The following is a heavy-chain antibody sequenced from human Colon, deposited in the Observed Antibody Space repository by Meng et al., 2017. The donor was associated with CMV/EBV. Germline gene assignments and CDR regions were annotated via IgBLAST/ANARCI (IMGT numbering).Heavy chain of an antibody. CDR1: GYPFSDYH. J-gene: IGHJ4*02. CDR2: INSNSGAT. CDR3: ARDPSGSRVPFDY. Sequence: GQLVQSGAVVKKPGASVKVSCKTSGYPFSDYHIHWVRQAPGQGLEWMGWINSNSGATDYAQKFQGRFTMTRDTSITTVYMELSSLRSDDTAVYYCARDPSGSRVPFDYWGQGSLVTVSS. V-gene: IGHV1-2*02. D-gene: IGHD1-26*01.